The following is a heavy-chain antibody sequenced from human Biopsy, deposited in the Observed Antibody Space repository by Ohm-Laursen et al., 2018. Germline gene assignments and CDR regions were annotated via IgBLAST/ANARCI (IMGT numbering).Heavy chain of an antibody. CDR1: GYSFTKYY. Sequence: ASVKVSCKASGYSFTKYYINWVRQAPGQGLEWMGIINPTGGTTSYAEKFQGRVTLTRDTSTGTVYLELNSLIYEDTALYYCARDEPGSSVFGPYYYGMDVWGQGTTVTVSS. V-gene: IGHV1-46*01. D-gene: IGHD3/OR15-3a*01. CDR2: INPTGGTT. CDR3: ARDEPGSSVFGPYYYGMDV. J-gene: IGHJ6*02.